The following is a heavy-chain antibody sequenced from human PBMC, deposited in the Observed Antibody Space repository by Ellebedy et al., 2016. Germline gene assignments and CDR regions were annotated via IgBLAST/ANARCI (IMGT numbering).Heavy chain of an antibody. Sequence: SVKVSCXASGGTFSSYAIRWVRQAPGQGLEWMGGIIPIFGTANYAQKFQGRVTITADESTSTAYMELSSLRSEDTAVYYCARDRQQLVRDYYYGMDVWGQGTTVTVSS. D-gene: IGHD6-13*01. CDR2: IIPIFGTA. CDR3: ARDRQQLVRDYYYGMDV. CDR1: GGTFSSYA. J-gene: IGHJ6*02. V-gene: IGHV1-69*13.